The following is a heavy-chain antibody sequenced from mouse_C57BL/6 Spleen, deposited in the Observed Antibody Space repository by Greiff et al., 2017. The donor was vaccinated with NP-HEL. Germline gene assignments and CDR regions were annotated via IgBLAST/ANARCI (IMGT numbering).Heavy chain of an antibody. J-gene: IGHJ3*01. Sequence: QVQLKQSGAELARPGASVKLSCKASGYTFTSYGISWVKQRTGQGLEWIGEIYPRSGNTYYNEKFKGKATLTADKSSSTAYMELRSLTSEDSAVYFWARKDIYYDYPFAYWGQGTLVTVSA. D-gene: IGHD2-4*01. CDR3: ARKDIYYDYPFAY. V-gene: IGHV1-81*01. CDR2: IYPRSGNT. CDR1: GYTFTSYG.